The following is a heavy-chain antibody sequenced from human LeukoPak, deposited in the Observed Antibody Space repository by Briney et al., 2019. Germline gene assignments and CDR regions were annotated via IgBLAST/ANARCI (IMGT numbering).Heavy chain of an antibody. V-gene: IGHV1-46*01. CDR2: INPSGGSA. D-gene: IGHD1-1*01. CDR1: GYTFASYY. Sequence: ASVKVSCNTSGYTFASYYIHWVRQAPGQGPEWMGIINPSGGSAGYAQNFQGRVTMTRDTSTSTVYMELSSLRSEDTAVYYCARLKGTIPRYYYYGMDVWGQGTTVTVSS. J-gene: IGHJ6*02. CDR3: ARLKGTIPRYYYYGMDV.